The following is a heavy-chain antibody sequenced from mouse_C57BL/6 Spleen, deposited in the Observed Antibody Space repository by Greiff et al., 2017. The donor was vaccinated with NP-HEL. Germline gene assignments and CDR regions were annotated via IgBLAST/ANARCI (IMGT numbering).Heavy chain of an antibody. J-gene: IGHJ2*01. CDR2: IDPSDSYT. Sequence: QVQLQQPGAELVKPGASVKLSCKASGYTFTSYWMQWVKQRPGQGLEWIGEIDPSDSYTNYNQKFKGKATLTLDTSSSTAYMQLSSLTTEDSAVYYCARRDEGFDYWGQGTTLTVSS. CDR3: ARRDEGFDY. D-gene: IGHD3-3*01. CDR1: GYTFTSYW. V-gene: IGHV1-50*01.